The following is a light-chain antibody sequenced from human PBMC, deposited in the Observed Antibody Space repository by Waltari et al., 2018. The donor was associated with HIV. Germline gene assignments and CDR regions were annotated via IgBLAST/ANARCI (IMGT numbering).Light chain of an antibody. V-gene: IGLV2-14*01. CDR2: EVR. CDR1: SSDVGGYNF. Sequence: QSALTQSASVSGSPGQSITISCTGTSSDVGGYNFVSWFQHHPGKAPKVMIYEVRNRPSGVSNRFSGSKSGNTAALTISGLQAEDEADYYCSSYTSSSTLVFGGGTKLTVL. CDR3: SSYTSSSTLV. J-gene: IGLJ2*01.